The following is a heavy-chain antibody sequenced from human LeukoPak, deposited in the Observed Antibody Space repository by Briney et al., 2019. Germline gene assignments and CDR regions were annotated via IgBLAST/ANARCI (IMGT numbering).Heavy chain of an antibody. CDR3: ARWYSSGWFDP. CDR2: ISSSSSYI. J-gene: IGHJ5*02. D-gene: IGHD6-19*01. Sequence: GSLRLSCAASGFTFSNSGMNWVRQAPGKGLEWVSSISSSSSYIYYADSVKGRFTISRDNAKNSLYLQMNSLRAEDTAVYYCARWYSSGWFDPWGQGTLVTVSS. V-gene: IGHV3-21*01. CDR1: GFTFSNSG.